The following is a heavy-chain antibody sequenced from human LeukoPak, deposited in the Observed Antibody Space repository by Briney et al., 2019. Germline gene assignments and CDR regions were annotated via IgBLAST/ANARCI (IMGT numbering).Heavy chain of an antibody. Sequence: ASVKVSCKASGYTFTSYGISWVRQAPGQGLEWMGWISAYNGNTNYAQKLQGGVTMTTDTSTSTAYMELRSLRSDDTAVYYCARARGSGSYYPRPYFDYWGQGTLVTVSS. CDR2: ISAYNGNT. V-gene: IGHV1-18*01. CDR1: GYTFTSYG. J-gene: IGHJ4*02. D-gene: IGHD1-26*01. CDR3: ARARGSGSYYPRPYFDY.